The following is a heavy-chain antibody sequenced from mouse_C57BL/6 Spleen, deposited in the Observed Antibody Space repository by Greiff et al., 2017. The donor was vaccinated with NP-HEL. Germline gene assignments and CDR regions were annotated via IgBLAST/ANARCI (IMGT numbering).Heavy chain of an antibody. CDR1: GYTFTDYY. CDR3: ARSLITTVVATNWYFDV. J-gene: IGHJ1*03. D-gene: IGHD1-1*01. Sequence: EVQLQQSGPVLVKPGASVKMSCKASGYTFTDYYMNWVKQSHGKSLEWIGVINPYNGGTSYNQKFKGKATLTVDKSSSTAYMELNSLTSEDSAVYYCARSLITTVVATNWYFDVWGTGTTVTVSS. CDR2: INPYNGGT. V-gene: IGHV1-19*01.